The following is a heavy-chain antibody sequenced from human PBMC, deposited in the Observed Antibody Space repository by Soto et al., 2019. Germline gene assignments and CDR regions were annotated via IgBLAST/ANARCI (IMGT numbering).Heavy chain of an antibody. D-gene: IGHD2-15*01. CDR3: ARDRGYDAHDYYYNAMDV. J-gene: IGHJ6*02. Sequence: GGSLRLSCVASGFTFRTYTMNWVRQAPGKGLEWVSGVRGFSPYTFYAESVKGRFTISRDNAKNSLYLQMNSLGVEDTAVYYCARDRGYDAHDYYYNAMDVWGQGTTVTVSS. CDR1: GFTFRTYT. V-gene: IGHV3-21*01. CDR2: VRGFSPYT.